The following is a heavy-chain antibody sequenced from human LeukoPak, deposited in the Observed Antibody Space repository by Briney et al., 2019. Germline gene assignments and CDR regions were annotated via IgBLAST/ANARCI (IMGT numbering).Heavy chain of an antibody. Sequence: PSETLSLTCAVYGGSFSGYYWSWIRQPPGKGLEWIGEINYSGSTNYNPSLKSRVTISVDTSKNQFSLKLNSVTAADTAVYYCARGVNQILGDLLLFNYWGQGTLVTVSS. V-gene: IGHV4-34*01. J-gene: IGHJ4*02. CDR3: ARGVNQILGDLLLFNY. D-gene: IGHD3-16*02. CDR2: INYSGST. CDR1: GGSFSGYY.